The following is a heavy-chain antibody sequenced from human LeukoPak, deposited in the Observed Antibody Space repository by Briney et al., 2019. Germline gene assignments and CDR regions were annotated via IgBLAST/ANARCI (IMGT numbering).Heavy chain of an antibody. D-gene: IGHD2-2*01. CDR2: ISAYNGNT. V-gene: IGHV1-18*01. J-gene: IGHJ6*03. CDR3: ARRQAVPAAPPDYYYYYMDV. CDR1: GYTFTNYA. Sequence: ASVKVSCKASGYTFTNYAISWVRQAPGQGLEWMGWISAYNGNTNYAQKLQGRVTMTTDTSTSTAYMELRSLRFDDTAVYYCARRQAVPAAPPDYYYYYMDVWGKGTTVTVSS.